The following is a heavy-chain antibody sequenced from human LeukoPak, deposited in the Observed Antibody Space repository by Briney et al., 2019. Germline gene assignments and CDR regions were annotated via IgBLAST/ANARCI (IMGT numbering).Heavy chain of an antibody. J-gene: IGHJ5*02. CDR1: PGTFSSYA. CDR2: IIPIFGTA. Sequence: ASVKVSCKASPGTFSSYAISWVRQAPGQGLEWMGGIIPIFGTANYAQKFQGRVTITTDESTSTAYMELSSLRSADTAVYYCAREGPLHWFDPWGQGTLVTVSS. V-gene: IGHV1-69*05. CDR3: AREGPLHWFDP.